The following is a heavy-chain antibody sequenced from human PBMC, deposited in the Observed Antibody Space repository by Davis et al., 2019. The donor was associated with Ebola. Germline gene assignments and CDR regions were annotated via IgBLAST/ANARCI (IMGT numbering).Heavy chain of an antibody. Sequence: PSETLSLTCTVSDDSISGHYWNWFRQPPGKGLEWIGFISGSGRTSYNPSLRSRITISADPSKNQFSLNLSSVTAADTAVYFCARFGHGAYWGQGTLVTVSS. CDR2: ISGSGRT. D-gene: IGHD3-16*01. CDR3: ARFGHGAY. CDR1: DDSISGHY. J-gene: IGHJ4*02. V-gene: IGHV4-59*11.